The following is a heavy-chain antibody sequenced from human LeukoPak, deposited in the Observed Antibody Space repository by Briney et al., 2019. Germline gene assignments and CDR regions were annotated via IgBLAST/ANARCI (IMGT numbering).Heavy chain of an antibody. V-gene: IGHV4-4*07. D-gene: IGHD3-16*01. Sequence: SETLSLTCTVSGGSISSYYWSWIRQPAGKGLEWIGRIYTSGYTNSNPSLKSRVTMSVDTSKNQFSLKLSSVTAADTAVYYCARTYDYVWGSYYYWGQGTLVTVSS. CDR2: IYTSGYT. J-gene: IGHJ4*02. CDR1: GGSISSYY. CDR3: ARTYDYVWGSYYY.